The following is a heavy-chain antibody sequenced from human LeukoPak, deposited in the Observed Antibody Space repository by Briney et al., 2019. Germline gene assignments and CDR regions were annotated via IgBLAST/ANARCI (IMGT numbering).Heavy chain of an antibody. Sequence: ASVKVSCKASGYTFTGYYMHWVRQAPGQGLEWMGWINPNSGGTNYAQKFQGRVTMTRDTSISTAYMELSRLRSDDTAVDYCARVPPPPYYYDNPPFDYWGQGTLVTVSS. J-gene: IGHJ4*02. CDR2: INPNSGGT. CDR3: ARVPPPPYYYDNPPFDY. V-gene: IGHV1-2*02. D-gene: IGHD3-22*01. CDR1: GYTFTGYY.